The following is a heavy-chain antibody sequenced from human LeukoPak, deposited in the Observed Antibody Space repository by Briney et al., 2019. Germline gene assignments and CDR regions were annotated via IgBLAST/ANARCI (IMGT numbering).Heavy chain of an antibody. CDR1: GYTFTGYY. J-gene: IGHJ4*02. V-gene: IGHV1-2*02. CDR2: INPNSGGT. D-gene: IGHD6-6*01. CDR3: AREHSSSSGKVFDY. Sequence: ASVKVSCKASGYTFTGYYIHWVRQAPGQGLEWMGWINPNSGGTNYAQNFQGRVTMTRDTSISTAYMELSRLRSDDTAMYHCAREHSSSSGKVFDYWGQGTLVTVSS.